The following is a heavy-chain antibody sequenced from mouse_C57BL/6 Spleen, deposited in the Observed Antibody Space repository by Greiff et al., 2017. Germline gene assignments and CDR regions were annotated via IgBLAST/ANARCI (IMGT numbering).Heavy chain of an antibody. J-gene: IGHJ4*01. CDR1: GYTFTDYE. CDR3: TRGNRKKAMDY. CDR2: IDPETGGT. D-gene: IGHD6-1*01. V-gene: IGHV1-15*01. Sequence: QVHVKQSGAELVRPGASVTLSCKASGYTFTDYEMHWVKQTPVHGLEWIGAIDPETGGTAYNQKFKGKAILTADKSSSTAYMELRSLTSEDSAVYYCTRGNRKKAMDYWGQGTSVTVSS.